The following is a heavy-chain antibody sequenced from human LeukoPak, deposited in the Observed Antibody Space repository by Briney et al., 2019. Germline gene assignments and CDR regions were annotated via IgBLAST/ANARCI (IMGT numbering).Heavy chain of an antibody. V-gene: IGHV3-23*01. CDR1: GFTFSSYG. CDR2: FGGGGGPT. CDR3: AKDRRQLANFDY. D-gene: IGHD6-13*01. Sequence: RPGGSLRLSCVASGFTFSSYGMSWVRQAPGKGLEWVSGFGGGGGPTYYADSVKGRFTISRDNSKNTLYLQMNSLRADDTAVYYWAKDRRQLANFDYWGQGTLVTVSS. J-gene: IGHJ4*02.